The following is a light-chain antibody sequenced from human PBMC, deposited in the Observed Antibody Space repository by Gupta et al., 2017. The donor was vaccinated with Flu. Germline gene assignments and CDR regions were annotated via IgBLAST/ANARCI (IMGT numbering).Light chain of an antibody. CDR3: QQDKHSPHT. Sequence: NNELWWLQQTPDHPPMRLIYAASCRDGGVPNSFSGSGWGTDFTLIISRQQADDVAVYCCQQDKHSPHTFGQGTKVEIK. CDR1: NNE. V-gene: IGKV2-30*01. CDR2: AAS. J-gene: IGKJ1*01.